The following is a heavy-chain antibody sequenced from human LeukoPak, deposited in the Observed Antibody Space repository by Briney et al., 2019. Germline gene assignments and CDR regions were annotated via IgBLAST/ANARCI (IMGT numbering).Heavy chain of an antibody. D-gene: IGHD3-9*01. CDR3: ARGYFDWLLSSSYWYFDL. CDR2: ISSGGDYI. J-gene: IGHJ2*01. CDR1: GFSFRSHE. V-gene: IGHV3-48*03. Sequence: EPGGSLRLSCAASGFSFRSHEMNWVRQSPGKGLEWISYISSGGDYIYYADSVKGRFSISRDNAKNSLYLQMNSLRAEDTAVYYCARGYFDWLLSSSYWYFDLWGRGSLVTVSS.